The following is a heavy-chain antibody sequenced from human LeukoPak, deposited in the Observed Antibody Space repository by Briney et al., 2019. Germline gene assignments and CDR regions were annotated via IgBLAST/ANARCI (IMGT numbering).Heavy chain of an antibody. CDR2: IWPSYSET. CDR1: GFTFSSYW. J-gene: IGHJ4*02. V-gene: IGHV5-51*01. D-gene: IGHD2-2*01. CDR3: AREVGSSSLTFDY. Sequence: GESLKISCKGSGFTFSSYWIGWVRQMPGKGLEWMGVIWPSYSETRYSPSFQGQVTISADKSITTAYLQWSSLKASDTAMYYCAREVGSSSLTFDYWGQGTLVTVPS.